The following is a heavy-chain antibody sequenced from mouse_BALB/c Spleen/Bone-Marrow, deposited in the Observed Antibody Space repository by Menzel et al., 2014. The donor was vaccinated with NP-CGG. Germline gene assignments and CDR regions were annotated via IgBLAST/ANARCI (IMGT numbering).Heavy chain of an antibody. D-gene: IGHD2-1*01. V-gene: IGHV14-3*02. CDR2: VDPANGNT. CDR1: GFNIKDTY. CDR3: ARRFGNSPRDSAMVN. J-gene: IGHJ4*01. Sequence: VQLQQSGADLVKPGASVKLSCTASGFNIKDTYIHWVKPRPEQGLEWIGRVDPANGNTKYAPKFQGKATITADTSSNTAYLRLSSLTSEDTAVYYCARRFGNSPRDSAMVNWGRGTSVTVSS.